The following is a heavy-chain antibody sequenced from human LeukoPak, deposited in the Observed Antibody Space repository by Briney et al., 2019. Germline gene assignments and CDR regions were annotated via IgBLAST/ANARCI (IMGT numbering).Heavy chain of an antibody. J-gene: IGHJ3*02. CDR2: ISGIGGST. V-gene: IGHV3-23*01. CDR3: AKDSYASRPPDAFDI. CDR1: GFTFSSYA. D-gene: IGHD3-22*01. Sequence: GGSLRLSCAASGFTFSSYAMSWVRQAPGKGLEWVSAISGIGGSTYYADSVKGRFTISRDNSKNTLYLQMNSLRAEDTAVYYFAKDSYASRPPDAFDIWGQGTMVTVSS.